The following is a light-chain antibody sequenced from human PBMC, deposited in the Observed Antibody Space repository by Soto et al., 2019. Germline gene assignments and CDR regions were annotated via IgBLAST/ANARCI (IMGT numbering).Light chain of an antibody. CDR1: QGICDT. Sequence: HFPGSLSVYPGEGATLSCRASQGICDTLAWYQQKPGQTPRLLIYDTSIRATGVPARFSGSRSGAEFTLTISDLEPADFGLYYCQHRLNWPTRFGQGTKVDIK. J-gene: IGKJ1*01. V-gene: IGKV3-11*01. CDR2: DTS. CDR3: QHRLNWPTR.